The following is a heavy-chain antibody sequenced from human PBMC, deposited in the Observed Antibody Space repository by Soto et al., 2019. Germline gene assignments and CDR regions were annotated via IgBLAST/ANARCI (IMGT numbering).Heavy chain of an antibody. V-gene: IGHV3-13*01. CDR3: ARGRRGGEGGGFDY. CDR1: GFTFSRYD. Sequence: EVQLVESGGGLVQPGGSLRLSCAASGFTFSRYDMHWVRQATGKGLEWVSAIGTAGDTYYPGSVKGRFTISRENAKNSLYLQMNSLGAGETAVYYFARGRRGGEGGGFDYWGQGTLVTVSS. J-gene: IGHJ4*02. D-gene: IGHD2-15*01. CDR2: IGTAGDT.